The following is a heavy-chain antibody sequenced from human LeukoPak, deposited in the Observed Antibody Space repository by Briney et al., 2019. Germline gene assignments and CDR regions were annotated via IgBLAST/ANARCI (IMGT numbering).Heavy chain of an antibody. D-gene: IGHD1-26*01. CDR3: ARQRKKWELPTHFDY. V-gene: IGHV4-39*01. Sequence: SETLSLTCNVSGGSISSSSYSWGWIRQPPGKGLEWIGTISYSGSTYYNPSLKSRVTISVDTSKNQFSLKLSSVTAADTAVYYCARQRKKWELPTHFDYWGQGTLVTVSS. CDR2: ISYSGST. CDR1: GGSISSSSYS. J-gene: IGHJ4*02.